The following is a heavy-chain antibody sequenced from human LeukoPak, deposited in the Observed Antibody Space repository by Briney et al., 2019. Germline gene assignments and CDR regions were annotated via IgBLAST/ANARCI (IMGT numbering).Heavy chain of an antibody. Sequence: ASVKVSCKASGGTFSSYAISWVRQAPGQGLEWMGGIIPIFGTANYAQKFQGRVTTTADKSTSTAYMELSSLRSEDTAMYYCARPESTVYGCFDYWGQGTLVTVSS. CDR2: IIPIFGTA. CDR1: GGTFSSYA. V-gene: IGHV1-69*06. CDR3: ARPESTVYGCFDY. J-gene: IGHJ4*02. D-gene: IGHD4-17*01.